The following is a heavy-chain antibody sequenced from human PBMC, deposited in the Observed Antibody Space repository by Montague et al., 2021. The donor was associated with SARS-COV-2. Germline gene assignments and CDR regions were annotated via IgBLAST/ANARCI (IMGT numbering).Heavy chain of an antibody. CDR3: ASQVPDFWSGIDY. CDR1: GGSISGYY. Sequence: SETLSLTCTVSGGSISGYYWSWIRQPPGKGLEWIGYIYDSGSTNYNPSLKSRVTISVDTSKNQFSLKLSSVTAADTAVYYCASQVPDFWSGIDYWGQGTLVTVSS. D-gene: IGHD3-3*01. V-gene: IGHV4-59*01. CDR2: IYDSGST. J-gene: IGHJ4*02.